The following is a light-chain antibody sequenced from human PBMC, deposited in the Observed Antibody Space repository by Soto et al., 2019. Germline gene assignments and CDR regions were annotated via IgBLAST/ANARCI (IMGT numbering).Light chain of an antibody. Sequence: EIVLTQSPGTLSLSPGERATLSCRASQSVNSRYLAWYQQKAGQAPRLLSYGASSRATGIPDRFSGSGSGTDFTLTISRLEPEDFAVYYCQQYGSTPRTFGQGTKVDI. CDR1: QSVNSRY. CDR3: QQYGSTPRT. J-gene: IGKJ1*01. V-gene: IGKV3-20*01. CDR2: GAS.